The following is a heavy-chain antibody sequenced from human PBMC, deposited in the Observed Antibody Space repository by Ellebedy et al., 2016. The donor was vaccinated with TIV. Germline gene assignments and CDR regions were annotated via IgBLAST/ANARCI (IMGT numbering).Heavy chain of an antibody. Sequence: ESLKISXAASGFTFSTYWMHWVRQVPGKGLVWVARINNDGSTTTYADFVKGRFTVSRDNAKNTLYLQMNSLRAEDTAVYYCARDRGYDSYAYYWFWWFDPWGQGTLVTVSS. CDR1: GFTFSTYW. CDR3: ARDRGYDSYAYYWFWWFDP. D-gene: IGHD3-22*01. V-gene: IGHV3-74*01. CDR2: INNDGSTT. J-gene: IGHJ5*02.